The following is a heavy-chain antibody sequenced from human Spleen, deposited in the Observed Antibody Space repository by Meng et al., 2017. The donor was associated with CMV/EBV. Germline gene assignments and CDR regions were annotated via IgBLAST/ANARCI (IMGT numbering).Heavy chain of an antibody. CDR3: ASGALRPWSDF. CDR2: ISSSGSPI. J-gene: IGHJ6*02. CDR1: GFTFSSYE. D-gene: IGHD3-3*01. Sequence: GGSLRLSCAASGFTFSSYEMNWVRQVPGKGLEWVSYISSSGSPIYYADSVKGRFTISRDNAKNSLYLQMNSLRAEDTAVYYCASGALRPWSDFWGQGTTVTVSS. V-gene: IGHV3-48*03.